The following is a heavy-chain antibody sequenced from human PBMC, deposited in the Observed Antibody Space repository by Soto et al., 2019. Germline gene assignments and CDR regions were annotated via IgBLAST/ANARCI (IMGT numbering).Heavy chain of an antibody. CDR3: ARGGMVRGVGYYYYGMDV. D-gene: IGHD3-10*01. CDR2: IYYSGST. Sequence: PSETLSLTCTVSGGSISSYYWSWIRQPPGKGLEWIGYIYYSGSTNYNPSLKSRVTISVDTSKNQFSLKLSSVTAADTAVYYCARGGMVRGVGYYYYGMDVWGQGTTVT. J-gene: IGHJ6*02. CDR1: GGSISSYY. V-gene: IGHV4-59*01.